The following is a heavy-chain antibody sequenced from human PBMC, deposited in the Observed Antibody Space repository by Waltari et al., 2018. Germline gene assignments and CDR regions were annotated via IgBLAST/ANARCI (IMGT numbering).Heavy chain of an antibody. CDR1: GGSISSYY. V-gene: IGHV4-59*01. CDR3: ARGAFGGVIAPIDY. CDR2: IYYSGST. Sequence: QVQLQESGPGLVKPSETLSLTCTVSGGSISSYYWSWIRQPPGKGLEWIGYIYYSGSTNDNPPLKSRVTISVDTSKNQFSLKLSSVTAADTAVYYCARGAFGGVIAPIDYWGQGTLVTVSS. D-gene: IGHD3-16*02. J-gene: IGHJ4*02.